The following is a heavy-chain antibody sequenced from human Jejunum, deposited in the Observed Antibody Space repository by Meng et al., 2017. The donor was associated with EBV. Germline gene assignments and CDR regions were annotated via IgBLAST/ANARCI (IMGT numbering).Heavy chain of an antibody. V-gene: IGHV4-4*02. D-gene: IGHD2-21*02. CDR1: GDSIDSRNW. Sequence: VPFQVSGPGLGKPSGTLSLTCAVSGDSIDSRNWWSWVRQSPERGPEWIGEIYYSGSTNYNPSLKSRVTILVDRSENHFSLHLSSVTAADTAVYYCVRGGDYCLVYWGQGTLVTVSS. CDR3: VRGGDYCLVY. CDR2: IYYSGST. J-gene: IGHJ4*02.